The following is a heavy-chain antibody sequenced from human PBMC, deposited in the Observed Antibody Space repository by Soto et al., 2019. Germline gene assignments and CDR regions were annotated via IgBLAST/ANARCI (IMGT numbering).Heavy chain of an antibody. J-gene: IGHJ6*02. CDR2: ISYNGGNR. V-gene: IGHV3-30*04. CDR1: GFTFSNYT. Sequence: QVQLVESGGGVVQPGRSLRLSCSASGFTFSNYTMHWVRQAPGKGLECVAVISYNGGNRFYRDYVKGRFTISRDNSKNPVHLQIDSLSYEDAAVYYCARGDREDTAVVIGVRPGEYGGDVWGQGTTVTVSS. CDR3: ARGDREDTAVVIGVRPGEYGGDV. D-gene: IGHD2-15*01.